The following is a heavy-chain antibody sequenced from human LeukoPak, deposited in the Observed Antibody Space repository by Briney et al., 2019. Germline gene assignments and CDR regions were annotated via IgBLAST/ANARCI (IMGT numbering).Heavy chain of an antibody. J-gene: IGHJ4*02. CDR3: AVTYDILTGYYLGGSYFDY. CDR2: ISGSGGST. D-gene: IGHD3-9*01. V-gene: IGHV3-23*01. Sequence: GGSLRLSCAASGFTFSSYAMSWVRQAPGKGLEWVSAISGSGGSTYYADSVKGRFTISRDNSKNTLYLQMNSLRAEDTAVYYCAVTYDILTGYYLGGSYFDYRGQGTLVTVSS. CDR1: GFTFSSYA.